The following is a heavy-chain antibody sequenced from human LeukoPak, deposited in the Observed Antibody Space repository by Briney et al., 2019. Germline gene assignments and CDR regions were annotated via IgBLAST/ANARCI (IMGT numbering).Heavy chain of an antibody. D-gene: IGHD1-14*01. CDR2: INPSGGST. J-gene: IGHJ3*02. Sequence: ASVKVSCKASGYTFTSYYMHWVRQATGQGLEWMGIINPSGGSTSYAQKLQGRVTMTTDTSTSTAYMELRSLRSDDTAVYYCARVALANPSAFDIWGQGTMVTVSS. CDR3: ARVALANPSAFDI. CDR1: GYTFTSYY. V-gene: IGHV1-46*01.